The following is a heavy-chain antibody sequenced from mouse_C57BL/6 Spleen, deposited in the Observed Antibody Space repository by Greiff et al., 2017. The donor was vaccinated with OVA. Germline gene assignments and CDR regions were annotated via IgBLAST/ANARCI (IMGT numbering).Heavy chain of an antibody. Sequence: EVKLMESGGDLVKPGGSLKLSCAASGFTFSSYGMSWVRQTPDKRLEWVATISSGGSYTYYPDSVKGRFTISRDNAKNTLYLQMSSLKSEDTAMYYCARHSLGLDYWGQGTTLTVSS. V-gene: IGHV5-6*01. CDR1: GFTFSSYG. CDR3: ARHSLGLDY. J-gene: IGHJ2*01. CDR2: ISSGGSYT. D-gene: IGHD6-2*01.